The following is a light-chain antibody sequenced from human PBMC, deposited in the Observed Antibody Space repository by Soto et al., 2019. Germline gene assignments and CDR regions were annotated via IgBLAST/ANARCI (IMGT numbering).Light chain of an antibody. Sequence: DIQMTQSPSSLSASVADRVTITCRTSQSISTFLNWYQQKPGKAPKLLIYAASSLQSGVPSRFSGSGSGTDFTLTISSLQPEDFATYYCQQSYGPPFTFGPGTKVDLK. J-gene: IGKJ3*01. V-gene: IGKV1-39*01. CDR2: AAS. CDR1: QSISTF. CDR3: QQSYGPPFT.